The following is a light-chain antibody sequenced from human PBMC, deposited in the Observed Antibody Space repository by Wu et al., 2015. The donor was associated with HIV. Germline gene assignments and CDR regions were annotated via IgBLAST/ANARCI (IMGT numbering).Light chain of an antibody. CDR1: QSISSY. V-gene: IGKV1-9*01. CDR2: AAS. CDR3: QQLNSYPLT. Sequence: DIQMTQSPSSLSASVGDRVTITCRASQSISSYLNWYQQKPGKAPKLLIYAASSLQSGVPSRFSGSGSGTEFTLTISSLQPDDFATYYCQQLNSYPLTFGGGTKVDIK. J-gene: IGKJ4*01.